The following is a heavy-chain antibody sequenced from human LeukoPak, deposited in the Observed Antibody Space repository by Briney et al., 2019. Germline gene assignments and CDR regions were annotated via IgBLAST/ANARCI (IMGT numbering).Heavy chain of an antibody. Sequence: SQTLSLTCTVSGGSISSGGYYWSWTRQHPGKGLEWIGYIYYSGSTYYNPSLKSRVTISVDTSKNQFSLKLSSVTAADTAVYYCARGAYGAAAFYYFDYWGQGTLVTVSS. CDR1: GGSISSGGYY. CDR2: IYYSGST. D-gene: IGHD6-13*01. CDR3: ARGAYGAAAFYYFDY. J-gene: IGHJ4*02. V-gene: IGHV4-31*03.